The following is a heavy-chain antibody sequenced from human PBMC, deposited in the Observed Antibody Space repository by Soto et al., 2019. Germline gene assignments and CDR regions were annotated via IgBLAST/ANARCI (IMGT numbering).Heavy chain of an antibody. CDR3: ASRYYDSSGYLPASMDV. CDR2: IIPIFGTA. Sequence: SVKVSCKXSGGTFSSYAISWVRQAPGQGLEWMGGIIPIFGTANYAQKFQGRVTITADESTSTAYMELSSLRSEDTAVYYCASRYYDSSGYLPASMDVWGQGTTVTVSS. V-gene: IGHV1-69*13. CDR1: GGTFSSYA. D-gene: IGHD3-22*01. J-gene: IGHJ6*02.